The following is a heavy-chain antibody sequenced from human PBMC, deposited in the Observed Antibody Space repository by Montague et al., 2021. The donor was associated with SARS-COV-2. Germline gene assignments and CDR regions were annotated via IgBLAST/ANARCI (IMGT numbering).Heavy chain of an antibody. V-gene: IGHV4-31*02. Sequence: IYYSGSTYYNPSLKSRVPITVETSKNQFSLKLSSVTAAYTAVYYCARDLGNLYDFWNTSYGMDVGGKGTTATVSA. D-gene: IGHD3-3*01. CDR2: IYYSGST. CDR3: ARDLGNLYDFWNTSYGMDV. J-gene: IGHJ6*04.